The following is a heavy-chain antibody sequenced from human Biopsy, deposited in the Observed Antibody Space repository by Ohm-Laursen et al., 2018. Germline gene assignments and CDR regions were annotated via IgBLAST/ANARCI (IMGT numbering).Heavy chain of an antibody. CDR3: TGDSGGLGDY. CDR1: GFTFSRTV. J-gene: IGHJ4*02. Sequence: SLRLSCAASGFTFSRTVMNWVRQAPGKGLMWVSRIHGDERSATYAEPVKGRFTISRDNAKNTLHLQMNSLRAEDTAVYYCTGDSGGLGDYWGQGTLVTVSS. D-gene: IGHD2-8*02. CDR2: IHGDERSA. V-gene: IGHV3-74*03.